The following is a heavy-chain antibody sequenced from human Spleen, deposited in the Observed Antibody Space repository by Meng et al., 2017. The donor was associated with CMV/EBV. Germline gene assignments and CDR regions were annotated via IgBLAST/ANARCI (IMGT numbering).Heavy chain of an antibody. J-gene: IGHJ6*02. CDR3: ARGRFLEWLFGWDGMDV. CDR1: GYTFSSYD. CDR2: MNPNSGNT. D-gene: IGHD3-3*01. V-gene: IGHV1-8*01. Sequence: ASVKVSCKASGYTFSSYDINWVRQATGQGLEWMGWMNPNSGNTGYAQKFQGRVTMTRNTSISTAYMELSSLRSEDTAVYYCARGRFLEWLFGWDGMDVWGQGTTVTVSS.